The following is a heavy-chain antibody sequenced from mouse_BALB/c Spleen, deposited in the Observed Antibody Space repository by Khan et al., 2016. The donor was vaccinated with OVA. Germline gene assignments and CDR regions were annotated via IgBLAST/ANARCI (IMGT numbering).Heavy chain of an antibody. CDR3: ARAYYRYDGYYAMDY. CDR1: GFSLSSYN. D-gene: IGHD2-14*01. Sequence: QVQLKQSGPGLVAPSQSLSITCTVSGFSLSSYNIHWVRQPPGKGLEWLGMIWGGGTTDYNSTLKSRLSISKDNSKSQVFLEMNSLQTEDTAMYYCARAYYRYDGYYAMDYWGQGTSVTVSS. V-gene: IGHV2-6-4*01. J-gene: IGHJ4*01. CDR2: IWGGGTT.